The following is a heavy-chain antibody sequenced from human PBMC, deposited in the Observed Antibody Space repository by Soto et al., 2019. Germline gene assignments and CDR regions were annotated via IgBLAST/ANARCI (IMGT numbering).Heavy chain of an antibody. J-gene: IGHJ4*02. CDR1: GFTFSSYA. CDR2: ISYDGSNK. D-gene: IGHD3-22*01. V-gene: IGHV3-30-3*01. Sequence: GGSLRLSCAASGFTFSSYAMHWVRQAPGKGLEWVAVISYDGSNKYYADSVKGRFTISRDNSKNTLYLQMNSLRAEDTAVYYCARDYYDSSGYAGVFDYWGQGTLVTVSS. CDR3: ARDYYDSSGYAGVFDY.